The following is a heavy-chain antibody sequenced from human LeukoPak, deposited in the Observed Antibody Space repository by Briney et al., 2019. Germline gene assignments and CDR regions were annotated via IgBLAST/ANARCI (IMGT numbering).Heavy chain of an antibody. Sequence: GGSLRLSCAASGFTVSSNYMSWVRQAPGKGLEWGSVIYSGGSTYYADSVKGRFTISRDNSKNTLYLQMNSLRAEDTAVYYCAREITMVRGSYYYYYGMDVWGKGTTVTVSS. D-gene: IGHD3-10*01. CDR3: AREITMVRGSYYYYYGMDV. CDR2: IYSGGST. CDR1: GFTVSSNY. J-gene: IGHJ6*04. V-gene: IGHV3-53*01.